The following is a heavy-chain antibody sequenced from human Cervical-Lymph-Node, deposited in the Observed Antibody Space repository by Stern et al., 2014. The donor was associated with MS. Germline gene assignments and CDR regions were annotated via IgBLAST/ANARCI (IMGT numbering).Heavy chain of an antibody. CDR2: ISYDGSNK. J-gene: IGHJ4*02. V-gene: IGHV3-30*01. D-gene: IGHD3-16*01. CDR3: ARDLWGPIDY. Sequence: VQLVESGGGVVQPGRSLRLSCAASGFTFSSYAMHWVRQAPGKGLEWVAVISYDGSNKYYADSVKGRFTISRDNSKNTLYLQMNSLRAEDTAVYYCARDLWGPIDYWGQGTLVTVSS. CDR1: GFTFSSYA.